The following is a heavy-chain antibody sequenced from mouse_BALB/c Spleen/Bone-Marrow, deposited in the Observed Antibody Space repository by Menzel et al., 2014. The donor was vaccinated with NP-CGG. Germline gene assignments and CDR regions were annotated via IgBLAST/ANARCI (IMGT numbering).Heavy chain of an antibody. V-gene: IGHV7-3*02. J-gene: IGHJ1*01. Sequence: EVQLVESGGGLVQPGGSLRLSCATSGFTFTGYYMSWVRQPPGKALEWLGYIRNKANGYTTEYSASVKGRFTISRDSSQSILYLQMNTLRAEDSATYYCAREIINDYHWYFDVWGAGTTVTVSS. CDR3: AREIINDYHWYFDV. D-gene: IGHD2-4*01. CDR1: GFTFTGYY. CDR2: IRNKANGYTT.